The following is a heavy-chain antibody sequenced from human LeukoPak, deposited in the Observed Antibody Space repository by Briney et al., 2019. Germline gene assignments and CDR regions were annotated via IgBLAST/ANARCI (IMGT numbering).Heavy chain of an antibody. Sequence: ASVKVSCKASGGTFSSYAISWVRQAPGQGLEWMGRIIPILGIANYAQKFQGRVTITADKSTSTAYMELSSLRSEDTAVYYCANLHLNLRYYGSGSYPSPYFDPWGQGTLVTVSS. CDR1: GGTFSSYA. CDR2: IIPILGIA. D-gene: IGHD3-10*01. V-gene: IGHV1-69*04. J-gene: IGHJ5*02. CDR3: ANLHLNLRYYGSGSYPSPYFDP.